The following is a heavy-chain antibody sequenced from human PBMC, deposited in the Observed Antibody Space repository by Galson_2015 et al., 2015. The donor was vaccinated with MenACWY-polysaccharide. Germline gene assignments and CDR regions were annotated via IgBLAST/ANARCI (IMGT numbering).Heavy chain of an antibody. CDR2: IKRDGSET. D-gene: IGHD1-26*01. V-gene: IGHV3-7*04. Sequence: LSLSCAASGFSFRTYWMSWVRQAPGKGLEWVASIKRDGSETYFVDSVKGRCTISRDNAENSLRLQVNSLRAEDTAVYYCARGHYQLEVWGQGTTVTVSS. CDR3: ARGHYQLEV. CDR1: GFSFRTYW. J-gene: IGHJ6*02.